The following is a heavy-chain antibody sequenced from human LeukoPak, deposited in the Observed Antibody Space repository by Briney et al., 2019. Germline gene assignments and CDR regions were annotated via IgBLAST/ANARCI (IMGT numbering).Heavy chain of an antibody. CDR1: VVAISSHY. Sequence: SETLSLTCAVSVVAISSHYWSWIRQPAGEGLGWIVRIYTSESTNSNPSLNSRVPITVDKSKNHLSLNLSSVTAADAAFYYCARDWRYCSVGSCSYYFDYWGQGALVTVSS. J-gene: IGHJ4*02. CDR3: ARDWRYCSVGSCSYYFDY. CDR2: IYTSEST. D-gene: IGHD2-15*01. V-gene: IGHV4-4*07.